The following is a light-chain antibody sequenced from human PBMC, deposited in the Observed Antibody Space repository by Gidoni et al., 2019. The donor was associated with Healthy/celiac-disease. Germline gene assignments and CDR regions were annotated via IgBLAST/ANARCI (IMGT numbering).Light chain of an antibody. CDR3: QQYDNLPPI. CDR2: DAS. J-gene: IGKJ2*01. CDR1: QDFSNY. V-gene: IGKV1-33*01. Sequence: DLQMTPSPSSLSASVGDRVTTTSQASQDFSNYLNWYQQKPGKAPKLLIYDASNLETGVQSRFGASGSGTDFTFTISSLQPEDIATYYCQQYDNLPPIFGQGTKLEIK.